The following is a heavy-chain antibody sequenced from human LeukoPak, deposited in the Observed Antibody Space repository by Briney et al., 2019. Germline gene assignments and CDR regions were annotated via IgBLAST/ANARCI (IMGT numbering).Heavy chain of an antibody. J-gene: IGHJ3*02. CDR3: AGRSTAVVGAFDI. Sequence: SETLSLTCTVSGGTISSYYWSWIRQPPGKGLEWIGYFYYSGSANYNPSLKSRVTISLDTSKNQFSLQLSSVTAADTAVYYCAGRSTAVVGAFDIWGQGTMVTASS. D-gene: IGHD1-26*01. V-gene: IGHV4-59*08. CDR2: FYYSGSA. CDR1: GGTISSYY.